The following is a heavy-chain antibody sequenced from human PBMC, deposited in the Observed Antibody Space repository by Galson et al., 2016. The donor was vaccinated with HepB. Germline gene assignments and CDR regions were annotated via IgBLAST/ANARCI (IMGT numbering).Heavy chain of an antibody. D-gene: IGHD1-14*01. CDR3: TLNLPLPTELSDHHGLDA. CDR1: GFTFTKAW. V-gene: IGHV3-15*05. J-gene: IGHJ6*02. Sequence: SLRLSCAASGFTFTKAWLTWVRQVPGKGLEWVGRIKTQVDGGTTDSAAPAKGRFTISRDDSKNTLYLLMDSLKTDDSGAYFCTLNLPLPTELSDHHGLDAWGPGTTVIVSS. CDR2: IKTQVDGGTT.